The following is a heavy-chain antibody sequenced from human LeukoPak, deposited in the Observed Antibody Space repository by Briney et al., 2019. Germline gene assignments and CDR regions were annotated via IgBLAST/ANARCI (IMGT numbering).Heavy chain of an antibody. V-gene: IGHV3-33*06. D-gene: IGHD6-13*01. CDR1: GFTFSRYG. J-gene: IGHJ5*02. Sequence: GRSLRLSCAASGFTFSRYGMHGVRHAPGKGLEWVAVIWYDGSNKYYADSVKGRFTISRDNSKNTLYLQMNSLTVEDTAVYYCAKSPRSAADNWFDPRGQGTLVTVSS. CDR3: AKSPRSAADNWFDP. CDR2: IWYDGSNK.